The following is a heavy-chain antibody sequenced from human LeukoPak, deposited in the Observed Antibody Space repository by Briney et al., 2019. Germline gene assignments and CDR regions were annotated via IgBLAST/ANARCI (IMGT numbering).Heavy chain of an antibody. CDR1: GFFVSDNY. J-gene: IGHJ4*02. CDR3: ARGSGYSRK. Sequence: GGSLRLSCTASGFFVSDNYMSWVRQAPGKGLEFVSVIYSGGSTYYAGSLQGRFTISRDSSKNTVYLQMNSLRGDDTGVYYCARGSGYSRKWGQGTLVTVSS. D-gene: IGHD3-3*01. V-gene: IGHV3-66*01. CDR2: IYSGGST.